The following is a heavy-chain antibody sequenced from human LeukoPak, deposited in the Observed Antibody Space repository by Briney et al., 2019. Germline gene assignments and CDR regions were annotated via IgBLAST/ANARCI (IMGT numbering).Heavy chain of an antibody. CDR3: ASSDSSGYLGAFDI. J-gene: IGHJ3*02. V-gene: IGHV3-48*03. D-gene: IGHD3-22*01. CDR2: INSNGRNI. CDR1: GFSFSSYE. Sequence: SGGSLRLSCAASGFSFSSYEMNWVRQAPGKGLEWISYINSNGRNIDYADSVRGRFTISRDNAKNSLYLQMNSLRAEDTAVYYCASSDSSGYLGAFDIWGQGTMVTVSS.